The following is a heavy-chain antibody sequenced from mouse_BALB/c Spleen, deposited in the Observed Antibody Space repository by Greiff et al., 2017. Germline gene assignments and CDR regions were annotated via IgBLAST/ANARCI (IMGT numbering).Heavy chain of an antibody. CDR3: KRGYDDAMDY. D-gene: IGHD2-14*01. CDR2: IDPENGDT. V-gene: IGHV14-4*02. Sequence: EVKLMESGAELVRSGASVKLSCTASGFNIKDYYMHWVKQRPEQGLEWIGWIDPENGDTEYAPKFQGKATMTADTSSNTAYLQLSSLTSEDTAVYYCKRGYDDAMDYWGQGTSVTVSS. CDR1: GFNIKDYY. J-gene: IGHJ4*01.